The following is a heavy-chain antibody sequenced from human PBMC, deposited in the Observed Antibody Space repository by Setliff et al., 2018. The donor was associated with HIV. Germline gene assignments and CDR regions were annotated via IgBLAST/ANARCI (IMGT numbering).Heavy chain of an antibody. CDR3: ARDWRSGDYVVSPLYYYYGMDV. J-gene: IGHJ6*02. D-gene: IGHD4-17*01. CDR1: GYTFTSYG. Sequence: ASVKVSCKASGYTFTSYGISWVRQAPGQGLEWMGWISAYNGNTNYAQKLQGRVTMTTDTSTSTAYMELRSLRSDDTAVYYCARDWRSGDYVVSPLYYYYGMDVWGQGTTVTVSS. V-gene: IGHV1-18*01. CDR2: ISAYNGNT.